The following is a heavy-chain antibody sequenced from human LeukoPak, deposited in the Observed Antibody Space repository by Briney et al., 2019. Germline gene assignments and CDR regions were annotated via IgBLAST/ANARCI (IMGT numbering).Heavy chain of an antibody. J-gene: IGHJ5*02. CDR1: GGSISSSSYY. CDR3: ARDKQGYDYVWGSYRHYRRFDP. V-gene: IGHV4-39*07. D-gene: IGHD3-16*02. Sequence: SETLSLTCTVSGGSISSSSYYWGWIRQPPGKGLEWIGSIYYSGSTYYNPSLKSRVTISVDTSKNQFSLKLSSVTAADTAVYYCARDKQGYDYVWGSYRHYRRFDPWGQGTLVTVSS. CDR2: IYYSGST.